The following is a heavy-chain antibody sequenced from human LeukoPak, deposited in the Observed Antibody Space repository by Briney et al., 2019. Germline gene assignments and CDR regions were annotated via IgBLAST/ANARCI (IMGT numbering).Heavy chain of an antibody. D-gene: IGHD3-3*01. CDR1: GFTFSSYE. CDR3: ARDWSGWPDNWFDP. CDR2: ISSSGSTI. Sequence: GGSLRLSCAASGFTFSSYEMNWVRQAPGKGLEWVSYISSSGSTIYYADSVKGRFTISRDNAKNSLYLQMNSLRAEDTAVYYCARDWSGWPDNWFDPWAREPWSPSPQ. V-gene: IGHV3-48*03. J-gene: IGHJ5*02.